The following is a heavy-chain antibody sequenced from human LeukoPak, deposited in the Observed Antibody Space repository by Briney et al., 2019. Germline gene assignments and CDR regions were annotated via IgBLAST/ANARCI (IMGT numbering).Heavy chain of an antibody. V-gene: IGHV4-39*07. CDR3: ARVDGSCSGGSCPSGNWFDP. D-gene: IGHD2-15*01. Sequence: TSETLSLTCTVSGGSISSNSYYWGWIRQPPGKGLEWIGSIYYSGSTYYNPSLKSRVIISVDTSKNQFSLKLNSVTAADTAVYYCARVDGSCSGGSCPSGNWFDPWGQGTLVTVSS. CDR1: GGSISSNSYY. CDR2: IYYSGST. J-gene: IGHJ5*02.